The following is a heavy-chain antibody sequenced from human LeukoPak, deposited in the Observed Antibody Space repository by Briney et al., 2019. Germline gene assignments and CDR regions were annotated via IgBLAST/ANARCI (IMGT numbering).Heavy chain of an antibody. CDR3: AKEIYYGSGSYPDY. V-gene: IGHV3-30*18. D-gene: IGHD3-10*01. CDR2: ISHDGSNK. J-gene: IGHJ4*02. Sequence: GGSLRLSCAASGFTFSSYGMHWVRQVPGKGLEWEAVISHDGSNKYYVDSVKGRFTISRDNSKNTVYLQMNSLRPEDTAVYYCAKEIYYGSGSYPDYWGQGTLVTVSS. CDR1: GFTFSSYG.